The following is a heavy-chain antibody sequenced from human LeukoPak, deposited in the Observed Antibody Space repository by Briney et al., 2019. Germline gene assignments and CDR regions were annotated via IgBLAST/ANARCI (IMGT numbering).Heavy chain of an antibody. Sequence: SETLSLTCTVSGGSVSSGSYCWNWIRQPPGKGLEWIGYIYYSGSTNYNPSLESRVTVSVDTSKNQFSLKLSSVTAADTAVYFCVRSSSWRYFDYWGQGTLVTVSS. V-gene: IGHV4-61*01. D-gene: IGHD6-13*01. CDR1: GGSVSSGSYC. CDR3: VRSSSWRYFDY. CDR2: IYYSGST. J-gene: IGHJ4*02.